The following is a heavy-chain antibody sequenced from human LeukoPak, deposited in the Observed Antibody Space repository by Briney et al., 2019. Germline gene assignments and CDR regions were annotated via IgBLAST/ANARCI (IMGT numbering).Heavy chain of an antibody. V-gene: IGHV5-51*01. CDR1: GYRFSDYW. D-gene: IGHD2-15*01. Sequence: GESLKISCKGSGYRFSDYWIGWVRQMPGKGLEWMGIIYPGDSDTTYSPSFQGQVTMSADESITTAYLQWSTLKASDTAMYYCARIRLVAASLEAFDIWGQGTMVTVSS. J-gene: IGHJ3*02. CDR2: IYPGDSDT. CDR3: ARIRLVAASLEAFDI.